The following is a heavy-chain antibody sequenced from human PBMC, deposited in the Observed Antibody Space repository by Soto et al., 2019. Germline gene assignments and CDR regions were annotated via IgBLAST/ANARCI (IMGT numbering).Heavy chain of an antibody. CDR3: ACGGTPVDY. CDR2: ISAHNGNT. D-gene: IGHD3-16*01. V-gene: IGHV1-18*01. J-gene: IGHJ4*02. CDR1: GYTFTNFG. Sequence: QVQLVQSGAEVKKPGASVKVSCKASGYTFTNFGISWVRQAPGQGLEWMGWISAHNGNTNYAQNFEGRVTMTTDTSTGTAYRELRSLRSGDTAVYSCACGGTPVDYWGQGALGAVSS.